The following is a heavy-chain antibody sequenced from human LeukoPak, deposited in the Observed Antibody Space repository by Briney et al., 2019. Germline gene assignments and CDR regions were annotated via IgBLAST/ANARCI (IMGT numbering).Heavy chain of an antibody. CDR2: ISSSSSYI. V-gene: IGHV3-21*01. CDR1: GFTFSIYN. D-gene: IGHD4-17*01. Sequence: GGFLRLSCAASGFTFSIYNMNWVRQAPGKGLEWVSSISSSSSYIYYADSVKGRFTISRDNAKNSLYLQMNSLRAEDTAVYYCARLTTTVTTPFDYWGQGTLVTVSS. CDR3: ARLTTTVTTPFDY. J-gene: IGHJ4*02.